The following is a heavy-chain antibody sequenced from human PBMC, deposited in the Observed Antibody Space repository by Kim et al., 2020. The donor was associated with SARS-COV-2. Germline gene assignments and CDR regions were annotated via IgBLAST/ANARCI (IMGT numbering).Heavy chain of an antibody. V-gene: IGHV7-4-1*02. J-gene: IGHJ4*02. D-gene: IGHD3-22*01. Sequence: ASVKVSCKASGYTFTSYAMNWVRQAPGQGLEWMGWINTNTGNPTYAQGFTGRFVFSLDTSVSTAYLQISSLKAEDTAVYYCARESSYYYDSSGYPPTTYYFDYWGQGTLVTVSS. CDR1: GYTFTSYA. CDR2: INTNTGNP. CDR3: ARESSYYYDSSGYPPTTYYFDY.